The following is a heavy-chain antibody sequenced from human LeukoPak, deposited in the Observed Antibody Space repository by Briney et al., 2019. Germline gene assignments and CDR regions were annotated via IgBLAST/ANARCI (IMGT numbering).Heavy chain of an antibody. CDR2: ISPYNGDG. J-gene: IGHJ4*02. CDR1: GYSFANYG. Sequence: ASVKVSCKTFGYSFANYGISWVRQAPGQGLEWMAWISPYNGDGIAAQRFQGRLSMTTDPSTSTVYMELRSLRSDDTAVYYCARDLVRPSCATDRCYTLAFWGQGTLITVSS. V-gene: IGHV1-18*01. D-gene: IGHD2-15*01. CDR3: ARDLVRPSCATDRCYTLAF.